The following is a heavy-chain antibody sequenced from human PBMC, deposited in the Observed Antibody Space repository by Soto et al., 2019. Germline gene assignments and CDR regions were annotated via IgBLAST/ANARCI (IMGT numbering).Heavy chain of an antibody. V-gene: IGHV3-30-3*01. CDR1: GFILSSHA. CDR2: TSYDGSNK. Sequence: GGSLRLSCTASGFILSSHAMHWVRQAPGKGLEWVAITSYDGSNKYHADSVKGRFTISRDNSKNTLSLQMNSLRAEDTAVYYCARETAIGVGLDYWGQGTLVTVSS. CDR3: ARETAIGVGLDY. J-gene: IGHJ4*02. D-gene: IGHD5-18*01.